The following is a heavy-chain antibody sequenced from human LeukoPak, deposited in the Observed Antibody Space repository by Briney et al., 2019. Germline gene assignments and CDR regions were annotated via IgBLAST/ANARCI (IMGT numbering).Heavy chain of an antibody. V-gene: IGHV1-18*01. CDR3: SRHGTWSYGSY. CDR1: GYTFTRYV. D-gene: IGHD1-26*01. J-gene: IGHJ4*02. CDR2: ISTYNGNT. Sequence: ASVNVSCKASGYTFTRYVISEVRQAPCQGLEWMGWISTYNGNTNNPQKLQGRVTMTTDTSTRKAYMALRSLRSNDTAVYDYSRHGTWSYGSYWGQGTLVTVSS.